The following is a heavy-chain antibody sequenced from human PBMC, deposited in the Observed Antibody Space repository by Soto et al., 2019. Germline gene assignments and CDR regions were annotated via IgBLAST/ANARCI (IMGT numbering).Heavy chain of an antibody. CDR2: ISAYNGNT. V-gene: IGHV1-18*01. J-gene: IGHJ6*03. Sequence: ASVKVSCKASGYTFTSYGISWVRQAPGQGLEWMGWISAYNGNTNYAQKLQGRVTMTTDTSTSTAYMELRSLRSDDTAVYYCARGNYGDPGMKYYYYYMDVWGKGTTVTVSS. CDR1: GYTFTSYG. D-gene: IGHD4-17*01. CDR3: ARGNYGDPGMKYYYYYMDV.